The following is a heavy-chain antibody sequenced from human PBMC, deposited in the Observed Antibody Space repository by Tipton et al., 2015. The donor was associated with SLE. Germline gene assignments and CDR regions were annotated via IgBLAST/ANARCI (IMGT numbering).Heavy chain of an antibody. V-gene: IGHV3-48*03. J-gene: IGHJ4*02. Sequence: GSLRLSCAASGFTFSSYEMNWVSQAPGKGLEWLSYISTSGSTAHYADSVKGRFTISRDNAKNSVYLQMNSLRAEDTAVYYCTRDEEGDYDFDYWGLGTLVTVSS. CDR3: TRDEEGDYDFDY. CDR1: GFTFSSYE. D-gene: IGHD4-17*01. CDR2: ISTSGSTA.